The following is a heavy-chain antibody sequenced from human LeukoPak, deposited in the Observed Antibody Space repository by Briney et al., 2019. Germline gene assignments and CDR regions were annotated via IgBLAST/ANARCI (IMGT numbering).Heavy chain of an antibody. CDR1: GFTFSSYL. CDR3: ARVQAMMVSRGWFDP. Sequence: GGSLRLSCAASGFTFSSYLMHWVRQAPGKGLVWVSRINSDGSSTSYADSVKGRFTISRDNAKNTLYLQMNSLRAEDTAVYYCARVQAMMVSRGWFDPWGQGTLVTVSS. CDR2: INSDGSST. V-gene: IGHV3-74*01. D-gene: IGHD3-22*01. J-gene: IGHJ5*02.